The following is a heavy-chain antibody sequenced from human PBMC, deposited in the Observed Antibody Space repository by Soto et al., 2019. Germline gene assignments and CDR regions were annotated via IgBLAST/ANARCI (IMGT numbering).Heavy chain of an antibody. V-gene: IGHV4-34*01. Sequence: QVQLQQWGAGLLKPSETLSLTCAVYGGSFSGYYWSWIRQPPGKGLEWMGEINHSGSTNYNPSLKSRVTISVDTSKNRFSLKLSSVTAADTAVYYCAVSSIAARRGRFDPWGQGTLVTVSS. D-gene: IGHD6-6*01. CDR2: INHSGST. J-gene: IGHJ5*02. CDR3: AVSSIAARRGRFDP. CDR1: GGSFSGYY.